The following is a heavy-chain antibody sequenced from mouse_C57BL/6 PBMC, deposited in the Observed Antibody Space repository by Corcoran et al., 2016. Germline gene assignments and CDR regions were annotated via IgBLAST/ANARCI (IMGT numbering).Heavy chain of an antibody. CDR2: IYPGSGNT. D-gene: IGHD2-2*01. J-gene: IGHJ2*01. CDR3: ATGDGFDLFDY. Sequence: QVQLQQSGPEQVKPGASVMISCQASGYSYTSYYIAWVKQRLGQGLEEIGWIYPGSGNTKYNEKFKGKATLTADSSSSTAYMQLSSLTSEDSAVYYCATGDGFDLFDYWGQGTTLTVSS. CDR1: GYSYTSYY. V-gene: IGHV1-66*01.